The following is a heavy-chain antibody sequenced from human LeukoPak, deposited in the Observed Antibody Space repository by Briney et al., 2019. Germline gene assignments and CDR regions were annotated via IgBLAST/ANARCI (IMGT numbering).Heavy chain of an antibody. CDR1: GFTFSSYA. V-gene: IGHV3-23*01. D-gene: IGHD4-17*01. CDR2: ISGRGYST. CDR3: ANSETADYGDSSYYYNSLMDI. J-gene: IGHJ6*02. Sequence: PGGSLRLSCAASGFTFSSYAMSWVRQAPGKGLEWVSGISGRGYSTYYADSVKGRFTISRDNSKNTLYLQLNSLTAEDTAVYYCANSETADYGDSSYYYNSLMDIWGQGTTVTVSS.